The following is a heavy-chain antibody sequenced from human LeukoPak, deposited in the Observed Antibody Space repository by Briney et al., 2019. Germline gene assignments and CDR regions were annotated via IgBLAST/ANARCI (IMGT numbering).Heavy chain of an antibody. CDR1: GFTFSSYR. D-gene: IGHD2-15*01. CDR2: ISSSSSTI. V-gene: IGHV3-48*04. CDR3: ARDPYSPISVRLHTRPLPDY. Sequence: GGSLRLSCAASGFTFSSYRMNWVRQAPGKGLEWVSYISSSSSTIYYADSVKGLFTISRDNATISPDLQMNSPSAEDTAVYYCARDPYSPISVRLHTRPLPDYWGQGTLVTVSS. J-gene: IGHJ4*02.